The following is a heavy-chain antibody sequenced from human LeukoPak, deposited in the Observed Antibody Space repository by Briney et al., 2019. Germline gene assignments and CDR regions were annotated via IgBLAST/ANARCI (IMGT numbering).Heavy chain of an antibody. J-gene: IGHJ4*02. CDR1: GGSISSYY. CDR2: IYYSGST. CDR3: ARDKSERWFGELLPRGYFDY. D-gene: IGHD3-10*01. V-gene: IGHV4-59*01. Sequence: PSETLSLTCTVSGGSISSYYWSWLRQPPGKGLEWIGYIYYSGSTNYNPSLKSRVTISVDTSKNQFSLKLSSVTAADTAVYYCARDKSERWFGELLPRGYFDYWGQGTLVTVSS.